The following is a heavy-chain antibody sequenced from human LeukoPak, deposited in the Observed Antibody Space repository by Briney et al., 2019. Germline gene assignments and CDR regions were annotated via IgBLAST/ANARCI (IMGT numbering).Heavy chain of an antibody. CDR3: ARDRSPYSGSYFDY. V-gene: IGHV1-2*02. CDR2: INPNSGGT. D-gene: IGHD1-26*01. J-gene: IGHJ4*02. Sequence: ASVKVSCKASEYTFTSYDINWVRQAPGQGLEWMGWINPNSGGTNYAQKFQGRVTMTRDTSISTAYMELSRLRSDDTAVYYCARDRSPYSGSYFDYWGQGTLVTVSS. CDR1: EYTFTSYD.